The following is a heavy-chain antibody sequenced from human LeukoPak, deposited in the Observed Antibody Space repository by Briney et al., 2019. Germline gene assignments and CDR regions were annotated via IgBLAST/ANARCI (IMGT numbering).Heavy chain of an antibody. Sequence: TSETLSLTCTVSGGSISSYYWSWIRQPPGKGLEWIGYIYYSGSTNYNPSLKSRVTISVDTSKNQFSLKLSSVTAADTAVYYCAKPTESYKRGVFGVYYFNYGARETRFTVSS. V-gene: IGHV4-59*01. CDR1: GGSISSYY. D-gene: IGHD3-10*01. CDR3: AKPTESYKRGVFGVYYFNY. CDR2: IYYSGST. J-gene: IGHJ4*02.